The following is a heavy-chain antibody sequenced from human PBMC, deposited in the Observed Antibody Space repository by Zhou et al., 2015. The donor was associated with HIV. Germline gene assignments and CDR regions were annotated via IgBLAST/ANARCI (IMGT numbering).Heavy chain of an antibody. Sequence: LVQSGTEVRKPGSSVKVSCKANGGTFSGSDISWVRQAPGQGLEWMGAIIPLFGASDYAQKFQGRVTITAHRSTSTVDMELRRLTSEDTAVYYCSRDDVVESATPLDYYGMDVWGQGTTVIVSS. D-gene: IGHD2-15*01. V-gene: IGHV1-69*06. J-gene: IGHJ6*02. CDR3: SRDDVVESATPLDYYGMDV. CDR1: GGTFSGSD. CDR2: IIPLFGAS.